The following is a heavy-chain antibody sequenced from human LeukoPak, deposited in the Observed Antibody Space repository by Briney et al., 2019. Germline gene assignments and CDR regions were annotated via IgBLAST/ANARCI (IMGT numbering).Heavy chain of an antibody. J-gene: IGHJ2*01. D-gene: IGHD2-8*01. CDR3: ARVVYCTSGVCYSRWYFDL. V-gene: IGHV4-61*02. CDR2: IYTTGST. CDR1: GGSISSSSYY. Sequence: SETLSLTCTVSGGSISSSSYYWSWIRQPAGKGLEWIGGIYTTGSTDYNPSLKSRVTMSVDTSKNQFSLKLTSVTAADTAVYYCARVVYCTSGVCYSRWYFDLWGLGTRVTVSS.